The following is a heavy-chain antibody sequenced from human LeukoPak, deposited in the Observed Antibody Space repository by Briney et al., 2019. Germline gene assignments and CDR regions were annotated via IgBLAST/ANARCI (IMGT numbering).Heavy chain of an antibody. CDR1: GFTVSCYW. V-gene: IGHV3-7*01. Sequence: GGSLRLSCAASGFTVSCYWMTWVRQAPGKGLEWVANIKQDGSEKYYVDSVKGRFTISRDNAKNSLYLQMNSLRAEDTAVYYCARVGLLWFGESPGLDYWGQGTLVTVSS. CDR2: IKQDGSEK. D-gene: IGHD3-10*01. CDR3: ARVGLLWFGESPGLDY. J-gene: IGHJ4*02.